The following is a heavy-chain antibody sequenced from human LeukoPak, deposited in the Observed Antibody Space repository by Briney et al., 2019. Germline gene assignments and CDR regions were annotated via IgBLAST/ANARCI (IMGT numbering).Heavy chain of an antibody. CDR2: INHSGST. CDR1: GGSFSGYY. J-gene: IGHJ3*02. CDR3: ASTVVAI. Sequence: SETLSLTCAVYGGSFSGYYWSWIRQPPGKGLEWIEEINHSGSTNYNPSLKSRVTISVDTSKNQFSLKLSSVTAADTAVYYCASTVVAIWGQGTMVTVSS. D-gene: IGHD4-23*01. V-gene: IGHV4-34*01.